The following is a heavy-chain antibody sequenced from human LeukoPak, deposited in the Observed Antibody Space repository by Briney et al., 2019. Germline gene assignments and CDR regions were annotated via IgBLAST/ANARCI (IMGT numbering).Heavy chain of an antibody. CDR1: GGAVSSGSYC. Sequence: PSETLSLTCTVSGGAVSSGSYCWSWIRQPPGQGLEWIGYIHYSGSTKYNPFLKSRVTMSVDTSKNQFSLKVTSVTAADTAIYYCTRTNYGDYNWFDPWGQGTLVTVSS. CDR2: IHYSGST. D-gene: IGHD4-17*01. V-gene: IGHV4-61*01. J-gene: IGHJ5*02. CDR3: TRTNYGDYNWFDP.